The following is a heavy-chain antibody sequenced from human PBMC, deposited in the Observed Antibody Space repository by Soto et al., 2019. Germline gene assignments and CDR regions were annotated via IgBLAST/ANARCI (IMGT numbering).Heavy chain of an antibody. CDR3: ARELQGLYYFDF. CDR1: GYTFTSYA. D-gene: IGHD4-4*01. V-gene: IGHV1-3*01. J-gene: IGHJ4*02. CDR2: INADNGDT. Sequence: SVKVSCKTSGYTFTSYAIHWVRQAPGQRLEWMGWINADNGDTKYSQKFSGRVTITRDTSANTAFMELSSLRSEDTAMYYCARELQGLYYFDFWGQGTLVTVSS.